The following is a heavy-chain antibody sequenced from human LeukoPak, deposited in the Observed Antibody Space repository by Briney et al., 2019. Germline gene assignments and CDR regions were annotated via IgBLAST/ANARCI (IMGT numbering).Heavy chain of an antibody. CDR3: ARGHGINYDFWSGQFDY. CDR2: IIPIFGTA. V-gene: IGHV1-69*13. J-gene: IGHJ4*02. CDR1: GGTFSSYA. D-gene: IGHD3-3*01. Sequence: GASVKVSCKASGGTFSSYAISWVRQAPGQGLEWMGGIIPIFGTANYAQKFQGRVTITADESTSTAYMELSSQRSEDTAVYYCARGHGINYDFWSGQFDYWGQGTLVTVSS.